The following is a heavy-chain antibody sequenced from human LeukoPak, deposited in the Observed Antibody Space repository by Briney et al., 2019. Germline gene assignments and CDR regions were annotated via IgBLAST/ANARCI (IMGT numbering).Heavy chain of an antibody. J-gene: IGHJ4*02. D-gene: IGHD5-12*01. CDR2: ISAYNGNT. CDR1: GCTFTGYY. CDR3: ARVRNSGFRYVDS. V-gene: IGHV1-18*04. Sequence: ASVKVSCKASGCTFTGYYMHWVRQAPGQGLEWVGWISAYNGNTNYAQKLQGRVTMTTDTSTSTAYMDLRSLRSDDTAVYYCARVRNSGFRYVDSWGQGTLVTVSS.